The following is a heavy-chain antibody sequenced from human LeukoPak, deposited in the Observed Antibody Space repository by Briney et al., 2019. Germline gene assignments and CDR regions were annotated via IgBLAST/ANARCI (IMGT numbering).Heavy chain of an antibody. J-gene: IGHJ4*02. V-gene: IGHV3-23*01. CDR3: ARDLGVVIGYFDY. D-gene: IGHD3-3*01. Sequence: GGSLRLSCAASGFTFSNYALSWVRQAPGKGLEWISANGGSGDSTYYTDSVKGRFTISRDNSKNTLYLQMNSLRAEDTAVYYCARDLGVVIGYFDYWGQGALVTVSS. CDR2: NGGSGDST. CDR1: GFTFSNYA.